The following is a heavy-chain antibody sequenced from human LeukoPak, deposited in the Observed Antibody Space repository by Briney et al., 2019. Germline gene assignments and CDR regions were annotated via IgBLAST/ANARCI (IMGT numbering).Heavy chain of an antibody. J-gene: IGHJ3*02. Sequence: GGSLRLSCAVSGFTFSSYAMSWVRQAPGKGLEWVSGICGSGGSTYYADSVKGRFTISRDNSKNTLYLQMSSLRAEDTAVYYCAKDKCLGATPGDAFDIWGQGTMVTVSS. CDR2: ICGSGGST. D-gene: IGHD1-26*01. CDR3: AKDKCLGATPGDAFDI. CDR1: GFTFSSYA. V-gene: IGHV3-23*01.